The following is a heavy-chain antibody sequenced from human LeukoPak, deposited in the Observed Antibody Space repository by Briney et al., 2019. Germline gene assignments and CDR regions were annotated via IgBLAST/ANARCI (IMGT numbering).Heavy chain of an antibody. CDR1: GGSFSGYY. J-gene: IGHJ4*02. CDR2: INHSGST. CDR3: ARGRATARFDY. V-gene: IGHV4-34*01. D-gene: IGHD5-12*01. Sequence: SETLSLTCAVYGGSFSGYYWSWIRQPPGKGLEWIGEINHSGSTNYNPSLKSRVTISVDTSKNQFSLKLSSVTSANTAVYYFARGRATARFDYWGQGTLVTVSS.